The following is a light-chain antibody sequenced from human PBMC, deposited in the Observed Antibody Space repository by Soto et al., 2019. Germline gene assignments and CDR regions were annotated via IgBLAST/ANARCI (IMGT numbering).Light chain of an antibody. CDR3: KQYNNWPWT. J-gene: IGKJ1*01. CDR2: GTY. CDR1: QSVGDN. V-gene: IGKV3-15*01. Sequence: EIVMTQSPVTLSVSPGERATLSCRASQSVGDNLAWYQQKPGQAPRLLIYGTYTRATGIPASFSGSGSGTEFTLTIRSLQSEDFAVYYCKQYNNWPWTFGQGTKVDIK.